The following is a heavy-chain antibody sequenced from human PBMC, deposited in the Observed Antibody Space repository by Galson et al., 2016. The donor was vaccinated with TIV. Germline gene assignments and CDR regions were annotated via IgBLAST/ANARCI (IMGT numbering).Heavy chain of an antibody. V-gene: IGHV4-59*01. Sequence: LSLTCAVSGGSMTSYYWNWFRQSPGKGLEWIAYIYSSGGTNSNPSLRSRLTISVDTSKNQFSLRLYSVTAADTAIYYCTRVIAARPAIAVDAFDVWGPGTMVAVSS. D-gene: IGHD6-6*01. J-gene: IGHJ3*01. CDR2: IYSSGGT. CDR1: GGSMTSYY. CDR3: TRVIAARPAIAVDAFDV.